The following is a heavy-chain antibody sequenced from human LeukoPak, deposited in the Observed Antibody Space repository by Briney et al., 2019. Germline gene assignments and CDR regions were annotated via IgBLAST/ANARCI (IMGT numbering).Heavy chain of an antibody. Sequence: GASVKVSCKASGYTFTSYGISWVRQAPGQGLEWMGWISAYNDNTNYAQKLQGRVTMSTDTSTSTAYMELKSLRSDDTAVYYCARDSARPVGATGPAFDYWGQGTLVTVSS. CDR1: GYTFTSYG. D-gene: IGHD1-26*01. V-gene: IGHV1-18*01. CDR3: ARDSARPVGATGPAFDY. J-gene: IGHJ4*02. CDR2: ISAYNDNT.